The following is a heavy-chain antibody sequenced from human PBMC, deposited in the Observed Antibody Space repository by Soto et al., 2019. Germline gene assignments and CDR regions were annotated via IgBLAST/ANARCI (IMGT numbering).Heavy chain of an antibody. CDR1: GGSISSYY. CDR3: ARRWGAAFDY. J-gene: IGHJ4*02. Sequence: QVQLQESGPGLVKPSETLSLTCTVSGGSISSYYWSWIRQPPGKGLEWIGYIYYSGSTNYNPSLKSRVHISVDTSNNQFSLKLSSVTAADTDVYYCARRWGAAFDYWGQGTLVTVSS. CDR2: IYYSGST. D-gene: IGHD1-26*01. V-gene: IGHV4-59*08.